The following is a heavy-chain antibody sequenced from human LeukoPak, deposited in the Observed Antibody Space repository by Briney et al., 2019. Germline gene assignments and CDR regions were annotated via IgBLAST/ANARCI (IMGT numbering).Heavy chain of an antibody. V-gene: IGHV4-39*07. CDR2: IYYSGST. Sequence: KPSETLSLTCTVSGGSISSSSYYWGWIRQPPGKGLEWIGSIYYSGSTYYNPSLKSRVTISVDTSKNQFSLKLSSVTAADTAVYYCARIRYYYYYMDVWGKGTTVTISS. CDR3: ARIRYYYYYMDV. J-gene: IGHJ6*03. CDR1: GGSISSSSYY.